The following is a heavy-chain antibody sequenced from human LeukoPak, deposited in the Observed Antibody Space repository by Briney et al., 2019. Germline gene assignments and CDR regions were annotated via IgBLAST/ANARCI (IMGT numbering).Heavy chain of an antibody. J-gene: IGHJ4*02. V-gene: IGHV4-39*01. Sequence: SETLSLTCTVSGGSISSSSYYWGWIRQPPGKGLEWIGTIYYSGSTYYNPSLKSRVTVSVDTSKNQFSLKLSSVTAADTAVYYCARRVARSSSGFDYWGQGTPVTVSS. D-gene: IGHD6-6*01. CDR3: ARRVARSSSGFDY. CDR2: IYYSGST. CDR1: GGSISSSSYY.